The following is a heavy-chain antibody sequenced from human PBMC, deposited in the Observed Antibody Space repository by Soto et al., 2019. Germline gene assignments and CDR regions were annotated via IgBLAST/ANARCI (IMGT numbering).Heavy chain of an antibody. V-gene: IGHV1-2*07. CDR3: ARGGYLLVYWFDP. Sequence: ASVKVSCKASGYTLTGYYMHWVRQAPGQGLEWLGWINPNTGVTKYAHDFQGRVTMTRDTSISTTYMELSRLRSDDTAVYYCARGGYLLVYWFDPWGQGTLVTVSS. J-gene: IGHJ5*02. CDR2: INPNTGVT. CDR1: GYTLTGYY. D-gene: IGHD6-13*01.